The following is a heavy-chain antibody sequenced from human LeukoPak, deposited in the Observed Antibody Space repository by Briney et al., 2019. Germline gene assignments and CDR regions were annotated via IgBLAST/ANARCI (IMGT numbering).Heavy chain of an antibody. Sequence: GGSLRLSCAASGFTFTTCVMSWVRQAPGKGLEWVSAISGSGGSSYYADSVKGRFTISRDNSKNTLYLQMNSLRAEDTAVYYCATQIVVVPAATSGYFDYWGQGTLVTVSS. D-gene: IGHD2-2*01. J-gene: IGHJ4*02. CDR2: ISGSGGSS. CDR1: GFTFTTCV. V-gene: IGHV3-23*01. CDR3: ATQIVVVPAATSGYFDY.